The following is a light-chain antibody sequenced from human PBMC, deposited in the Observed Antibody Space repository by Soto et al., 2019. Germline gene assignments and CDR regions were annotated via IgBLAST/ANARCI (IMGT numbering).Light chain of an antibody. CDR1: SSDVGAYNS. Sequence: QSALTQPPSASGSPGQSVTICCTGTSSDVGAYNSVSWYQQHPGKAPRLMIYEVNKRPSGVPDRFSGSKSGNMASLTVSGLQAEDEADYYCNSHGGSNNFWVFGEGTKLTVL. J-gene: IGLJ3*02. V-gene: IGLV2-8*01. CDR2: EVN. CDR3: NSHGGSNNFWV.